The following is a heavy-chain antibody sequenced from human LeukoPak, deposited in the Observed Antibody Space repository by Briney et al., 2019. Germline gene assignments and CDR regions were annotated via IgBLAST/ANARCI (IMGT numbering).Heavy chain of an antibody. CDR2: INHSGST. Sequence: PSETLSLTCAVYGGSFSGYYWSWIRQPPGKGLEWIGEINHSGSTNYNPSLKSRVTISVDTSKNQFSLKLSSVTAADTAVYYCARDERDGYKHWGQGTLVTVSS. V-gene: IGHV4-34*01. CDR1: GGSFSGYY. D-gene: IGHD5-24*01. CDR3: ARDERDGYKH. J-gene: IGHJ4*02.